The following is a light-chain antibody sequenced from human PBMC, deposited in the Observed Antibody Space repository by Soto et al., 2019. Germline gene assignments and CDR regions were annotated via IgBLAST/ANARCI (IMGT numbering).Light chain of an antibody. Sequence: QLVLTQPPSASGTPGQRVTISCSGSSSNVGSNTVNWYQQLPGTAPKLLIYSSNQRPSGVPDRFSGSKSGTSASLAISGLQSEDEADYYCAARDDTLNGAVFGGGTKLTVL. CDR1: SSNVGSNT. V-gene: IGLV1-44*01. CDR3: AARDDTLNGAV. CDR2: SSN. J-gene: IGLJ3*02.